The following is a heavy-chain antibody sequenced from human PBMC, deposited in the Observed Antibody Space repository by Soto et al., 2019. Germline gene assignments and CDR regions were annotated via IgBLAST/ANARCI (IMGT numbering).Heavy chain of an antibody. V-gene: IGHV3-7*01. CDR2: MKEDGGEI. J-gene: IGHJ4*02. CDR1: GFTFSNYW. D-gene: IGHD2-15*01. CDR3: ARGWAALDY. Sequence: GGSLRLSCAGSGFTFSNYWMTWVRQAPGKGLEWVAYMKEDGGEIYYLDSVKGRFTISRDNANNLLYLQMNSLRVEDTAVYFCARGWAALDYWGQGSLVTVSS.